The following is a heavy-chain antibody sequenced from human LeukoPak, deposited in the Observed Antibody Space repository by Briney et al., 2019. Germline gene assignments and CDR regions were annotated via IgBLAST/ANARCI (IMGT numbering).Heavy chain of an antibody. D-gene: IGHD3-22*01. Sequence: GGSLRLSCAASGFTFSSYAMSWVRQAPGKGLEWVSAISGIGDSTYYSDSVKGRFTISRDSSRNTLYLQMNGLRAEDMAVYYCAKDPGITMIEFLDYWGQGTLVTVSS. V-gene: IGHV3-23*01. CDR1: GFTFSSYA. CDR2: ISGIGDST. CDR3: AKDPGITMIEFLDY. J-gene: IGHJ4*02.